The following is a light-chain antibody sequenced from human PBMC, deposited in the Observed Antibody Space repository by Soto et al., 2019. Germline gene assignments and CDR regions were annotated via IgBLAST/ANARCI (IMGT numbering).Light chain of an antibody. J-gene: IGLJ1*01. CDR3: SSYTRTSTYV. CDR1: SSDVGAYNY. Sequence: QSVLTQPASVSGSPGQSITISCTGTSSDVGAYNYVSWYQQHPGKAPSLMIYDVTNRPSGVSNRFSGSKSGNTASLTISGLQAEDEADYYCSSYTRTSTYVFGAGTTVTVL. CDR2: DVT. V-gene: IGLV2-14*01.